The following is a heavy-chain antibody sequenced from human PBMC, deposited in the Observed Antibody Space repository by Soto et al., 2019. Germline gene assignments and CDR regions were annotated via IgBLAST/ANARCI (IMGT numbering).Heavy chain of an antibody. CDR2: IYYRGNT. J-gene: IGHJ4*02. D-gene: IGHD3-9*01. V-gene: IGHV4-59*08. Sequence: PSETLSLTCTVSGGSIGTYYWSWIRQPPGKGLEWIGYIYYRGNTDYNPSLKSRVAISLDTPKNQFSLKLSSVTAADTAVYYCARHPGYYDILTGYTTYYFDYRGQGILVTVLS. CDR3: ARHPGYYDILTGYTTYYFDY. CDR1: GGSIGTYY.